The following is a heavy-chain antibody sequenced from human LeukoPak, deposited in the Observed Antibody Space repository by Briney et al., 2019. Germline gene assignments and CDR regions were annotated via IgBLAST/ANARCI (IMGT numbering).Heavy chain of an antibody. V-gene: IGHV3-66*01. CDR2: IYSGGIT. J-gene: IGHJ3*02. CDR1: GFTVSTNY. CDR3: ARDGYYDSSGYRKHYGFDI. D-gene: IGHD3-22*01. Sequence: PGGSLRLSCAASGFTVSTNYMSWVRQAPGKGLEWVSLIYSGGITQYADSVKGRFTISRDNSKNTLYLQMTSLRAEDTAVYHCARDGYYDSSGYRKHYGFDIWGQGTLVTVSS.